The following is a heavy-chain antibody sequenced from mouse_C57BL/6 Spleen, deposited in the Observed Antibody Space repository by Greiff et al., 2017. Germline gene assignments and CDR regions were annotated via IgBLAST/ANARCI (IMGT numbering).Heavy chain of an antibody. CDR3: ARSHILLRSNAMDY. Sequence: QVQLQQPGAELVMPGASVKLSCKASDYTFTRYWMHWVKQRPGQGLEWIGEIDPSDSYTNYTQKFKGKSTLTVDKSSSTAYMQLSSLTSEDSAVYYCARSHILLRSNAMDYWGQGTSVTVSS. CDR1: DYTFTRYW. CDR2: IDPSDSYT. V-gene: IGHV1-69*01. D-gene: IGHD1-1*01. J-gene: IGHJ4*01.